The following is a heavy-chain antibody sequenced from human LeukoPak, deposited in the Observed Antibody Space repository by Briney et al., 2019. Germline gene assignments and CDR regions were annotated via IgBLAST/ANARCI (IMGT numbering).Heavy chain of an antibody. CDR3: ARGRDTTGTTRAAFDI. CDR2: ISSSSTYI. Sequence: PRGSLRLSCAASGFPFSTYSMNWVRQAPGKGLEWVSSISSSSTYIYYADSVKGRFTISRDNAKNSLYLQMNSLRAEDTAVYYCARGRDTTGTTRAAFDIWGQGTMVTVSS. V-gene: IGHV3-21*01. D-gene: IGHD1-1*01. CDR1: GFPFSTYS. J-gene: IGHJ3*02.